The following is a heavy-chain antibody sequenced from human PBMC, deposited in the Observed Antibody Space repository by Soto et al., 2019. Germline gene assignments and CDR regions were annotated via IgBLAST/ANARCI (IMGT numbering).Heavy chain of an antibody. V-gene: IGHV4-34*01. J-gene: IGHJ4*02. CDR2: IKDGGST. CDR1: GGSFTGYY. D-gene: IGHD2-15*01. Sequence: QVQLQQWGAGLLKPSETLSLTCAVNGGSFTGYYWSWVRQPPGKGLEWIGEIKDGGSTNYSPSLRSRVTISADTSKKQFSLKVTSATAADTAVYYCARGQEGVVATHWDQGTLVTVSS. CDR3: ARGQEGVVATH.